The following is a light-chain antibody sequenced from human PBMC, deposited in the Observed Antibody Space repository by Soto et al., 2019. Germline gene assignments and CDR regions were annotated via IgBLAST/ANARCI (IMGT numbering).Light chain of an antibody. V-gene: IGKV1-5*03. CDR2: KAS. Sequence: DIQTTQSPSTLSGSVGDRVTITCRASQTISSWLAWYQQKPGKAPKLLIYKASTLKSEVPSRFSGSGSGTECTLTISSLQPDDFATYYCQQYNSYSFGQGTKVEIK. CDR1: QTISSW. CDR3: QQYNSYS. J-gene: IGKJ1*01.